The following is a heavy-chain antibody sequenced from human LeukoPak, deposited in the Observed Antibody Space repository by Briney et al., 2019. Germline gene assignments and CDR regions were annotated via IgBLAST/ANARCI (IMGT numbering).Heavy chain of an antibody. J-gene: IGHJ4*02. V-gene: IGHV3-48*03. CDR2: ISSSVSTI. D-gene: IGHD4-17*01. CDR1: GFTFSSYE. CDR3: AREDYGDYAVSFDY. Sequence: GGSLRLSCAASGFTFSSYEMNWVRQAPGKGLEWISYISSSVSTIYYSDYVKGRFTISRDNARISLYLQMNSLRAEDTAVYYCAREDYGDYAVSFDYWGQGTLVTVSS.